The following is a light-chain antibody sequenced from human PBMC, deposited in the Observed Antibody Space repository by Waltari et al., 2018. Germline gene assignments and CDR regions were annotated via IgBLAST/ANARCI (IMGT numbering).Light chain of an antibody. V-gene: IGKV2-28*01. Sequence: DIVMTQSPLSLPVTPGEAASIPCMSNQRLLHSDGNTYLDWYLQRPGQAPQLLIYWGSNRASGVPDRFSGSGSGTDFTLKISRVEADDVGIYYCMQGLQSPTFGGGTKVEIK. CDR1: QRLLHSDGNTY. J-gene: IGKJ4*01. CDR2: WGS. CDR3: MQGLQSPT.